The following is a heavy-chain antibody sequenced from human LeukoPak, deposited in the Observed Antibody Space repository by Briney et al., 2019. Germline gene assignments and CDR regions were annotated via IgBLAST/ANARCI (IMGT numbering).Heavy chain of an antibody. D-gene: IGHD3-22*01. CDR3: ARETRITMIVFDY. Sequence: SQTLSLTCTVSGGSISSGSYYWSWIRQPAGKGLEWIGRIYTSGSTNYNPSLKSRVTMSVDTSKNQLSLKLSSVTAADTAVYYCARETRITMIVFDYWGQGTLVTVSS. CDR2: IYTSGST. J-gene: IGHJ4*02. V-gene: IGHV4-61*02. CDR1: GGSISSGSYY.